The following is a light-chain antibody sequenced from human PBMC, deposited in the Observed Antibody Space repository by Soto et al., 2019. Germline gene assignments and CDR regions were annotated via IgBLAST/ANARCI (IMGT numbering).Light chain of an antibody. V-gene: IGLV1-40*01. CDR3: QSYDSSLSVV. Sequence: QAVVTQPPSVSGAPGQRVTISCTGSSSNIGAGYDGHWYQQLPGTAPKLLIYGNSNRPSGVPDRFSGSKSGTSASLAITGLQAEDEADYYCQSYDSSLSVVFGGGTKLTVL. J-gene: IGLJ2*01. CDR2: GNS. CDR1: SSNIGAGYD.